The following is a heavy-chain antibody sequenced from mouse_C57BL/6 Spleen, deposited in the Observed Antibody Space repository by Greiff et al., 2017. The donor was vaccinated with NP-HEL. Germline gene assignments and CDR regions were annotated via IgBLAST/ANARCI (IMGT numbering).Heavy chain of an antibody. J-gene: IGHJ3*01. D-gene: IGHD6-1*01. CDR3: ARQDSRRFAY. CDR2: IYPGSGST. CDR1: GYTFTSYW. V-gene: IGHV1-55*01. Sequence: QVQLQQPGAELVKPGASVKMSCKASGYTFTSYWITWVKQRPGQGLEWIGDIYPGSGSTNYNEKFKSKATLTVDTSSRTAYMQLSSLTSEDSAGYYCARQDSRRFAYWGQGTLVTVSA.